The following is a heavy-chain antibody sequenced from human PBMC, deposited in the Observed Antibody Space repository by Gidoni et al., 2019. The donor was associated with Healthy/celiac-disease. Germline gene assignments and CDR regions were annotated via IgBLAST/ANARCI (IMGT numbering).Heavy chain of an antibody. CDR3: AKDEGRSYYDSSGYYPPY. J-gene: IGHJ4*02. V-gene: IGHV3-23*01. Sequence: EVQLLESGGGLVQPGGSLRLSCAASGFTFSSYAMSWVRQAPGKGLEWVSAISGSGGSTYYADSVKGRFTISRDNSKNTLYLQMNSLRAEDTAVYYCAKDEGRSYYDSSGYYPPYWGQGTLVTVSS. CDR1: GFTFSSYA. CDR2: ISGSGGST. D-gene: IGHD3-22*01.